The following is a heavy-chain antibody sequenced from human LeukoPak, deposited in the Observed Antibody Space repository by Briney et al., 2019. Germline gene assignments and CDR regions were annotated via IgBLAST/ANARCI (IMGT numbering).Heavy chain of an antibody. CDR1: SGSITSYY. CDR2: ISTSGST. Sequence: SETLSLTCTVSSGSITSYYWSWIRQPAGKGLEWIGLISTSGSTNYNSSLKSRVTMSVDTSKNQFSLKLNSVTAADTAVYYCATGYSSSWIDYWGQGTLVTVSS. CDR3: ATGYSSSWIDY. D-gene: IGHD6-13*01. V-gene: IGHV4-4*07. J-gene: IGHJ4*02.